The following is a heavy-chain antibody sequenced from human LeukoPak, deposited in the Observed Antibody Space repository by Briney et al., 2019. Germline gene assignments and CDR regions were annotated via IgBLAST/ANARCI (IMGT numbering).Heavy chain of an antibody. CDR3: AKVFDSVVTPFFDY. CDR1: GGSFSGYY. D-gene: IGHD4-23*01. J-gene: IGHJ4*02. CDR2: INHSGST. Sequence: PSETLSLTCAVYGGSFSGYYWSWIRQPPGKGLEWIGEINHSGSTNYNPSLKSRVTISVDTSKNQFSLKLSSVTAADTAVYYCAKVFDSVVTPFFDYWGQGTLVTVSS. V-gene: IGHV4-34*01.